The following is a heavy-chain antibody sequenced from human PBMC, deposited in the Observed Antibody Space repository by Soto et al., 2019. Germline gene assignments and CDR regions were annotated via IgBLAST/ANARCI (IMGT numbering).Heavy chain of an antibody. D-gene: IGHD2-15*01. J-gene: IGHJ6*02. Sequence: ASVQVSCKASGYTFTSSDINWVRHATGQGLQWMGWKNPNSGNTGYAQKLQGRVTMTRNTSISTAYMELSRLRSEDTAVYYCARTVIVVVAATRNYYYGMDVWGQGTTVTVSS. CDR1: GYTFTSSD. CDR2: KNPNSGNT. V-gene: IGHV1-8*01. CDR3: ARTVIVVVAATRNYYYGMDV.